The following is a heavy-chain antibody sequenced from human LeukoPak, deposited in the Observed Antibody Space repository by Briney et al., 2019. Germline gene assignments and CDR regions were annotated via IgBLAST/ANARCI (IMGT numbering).Heavy chain of an antibody. Sequence: SETLSLTCAVSGGSISSGNWWSWVRQPPGKGLEWIGEIYYSGSTNYNPPLKSRVTISVDKSKNQFSLKLSSVTAADTAVYYCARIDYGGKLGAFDIWGQGTMVTVSS. D-gene: IGHD4-23*01. V-gene: IGHV4-4*02. CDR3: ARIDYGGKLGAFDI. CDR1: GGSISSGNW. CDR2: IYYSGST. J-gene: IGHJ3*02.